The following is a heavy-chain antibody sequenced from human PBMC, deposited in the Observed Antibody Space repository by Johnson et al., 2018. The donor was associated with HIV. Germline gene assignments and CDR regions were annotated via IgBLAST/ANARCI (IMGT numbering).Heavy chain of an antibody. V-gene: IGHV3-11*04. CDR3: ARESLTTSDAFDM. CDR2: ISVTGSVI. CDR1: GFSFSDYY. J-gene: IGHJ3*02. Sequence: VQLVESGGGLIQPGGSLRLSCTISGFSFSDYYMSWFRQAPGKGLEWLSYISVTGSVIYYADSVKGRFTIPRDNTKNSVYLQMNSPTAEDTAVYYCARESLTTSDAFDMWGQGTMVTVSS. D-gene: IGHD1-1*01.